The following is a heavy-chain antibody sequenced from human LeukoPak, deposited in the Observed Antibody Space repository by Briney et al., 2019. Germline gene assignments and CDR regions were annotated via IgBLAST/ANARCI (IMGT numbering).Heavy chain of an antibody. CDR1: GYTFTSYG. CDR2: IIPIFGTG. J-gene: IGHJ4*02. Sequence: SVKVSCKASGYTFTSYGISWVRQAPGQGLEWMGGIIPIFGTGNYAQKFQGRVTITADESTSTAYMELSSLRSEDTAVYYCARGLGDSSGYYYSDNWGQGTLVTVSS. D-gene: IGHD3-22*01. CDR3: ARGLGDSSGYYYSDN. V-gene: IGHV1-69*13.